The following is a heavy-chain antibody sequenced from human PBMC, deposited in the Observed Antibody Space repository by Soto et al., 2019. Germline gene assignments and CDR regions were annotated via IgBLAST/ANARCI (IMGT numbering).Heavy chain of an antibody. V-gene: IGHV3-9*01. CDR1: GFTFDDYA. D-gene: IGHD6-19*01. J-gene: IGHJ4*02. Sequence: EVQLAESGGGLVQPGRSLRLACVASGFTFDDYAMQWVRQAPGKGLEWVSGISWNSGTIAYADSVKGRFTISRDNTKKSLYLQMNSLRAEDTALYYCAKDRKGSSGWYDLDYWGQGTQVTVSS. CDR2: ISWNSGTI. CDR3: AKDRKGSSGWYDLDY.